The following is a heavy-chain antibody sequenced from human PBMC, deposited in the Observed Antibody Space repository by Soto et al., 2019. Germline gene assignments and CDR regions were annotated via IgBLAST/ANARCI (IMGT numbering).Heavy chain of an antibody. D-gene: IGHD3-10*02. V-gene: IGHV4-4*02. CDR1: GGSISSSNW. J-gene: IGHJ6*02. CDR3: ASVRGGYYYAMDV. CDR2: IYHSGST. Sequence: QVQLQESGPGLVKPSGTLSLTCAVSGGSISSSNWWSWVRQPPGKGLEWIGEIYHSGSTNYNPSLKSRVTKSVDKVQNQFSLKLTSVTAADTAVYYCASVRGGYYYAMDVWGQGTTVTVSS.